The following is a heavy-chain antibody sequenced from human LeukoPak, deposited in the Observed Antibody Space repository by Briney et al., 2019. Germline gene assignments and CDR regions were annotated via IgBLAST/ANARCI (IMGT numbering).Heavy chain of an antibody. D-gene: IGHD3-22*01. CDR1: GFTFSSYS. CDR2: ISSSSSYI. CDR3: ARFAETYYYDSSGYYRHYYGMDV. V-gene: IGHV3-21*01. J-gene: IGHJ6*02. Sequence: TGGSLRLSCAASGFTFSSYSMNWVRQAPGKGLEWVSSISSSSSYIYYADSVKGRFTISRDNAKNSLYLQMNSLRAEDTAVYYCARFAETYYYDSSGYYRHYYGMDVWGQGTTVTVSS.